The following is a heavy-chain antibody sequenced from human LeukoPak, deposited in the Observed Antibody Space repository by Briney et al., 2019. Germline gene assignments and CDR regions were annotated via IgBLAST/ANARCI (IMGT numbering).Heavy chain of an antibody. V-gene: IGHV3-21*01. CDR3: ARAYSGSYYMDV. CDR1: GFTFSSYS. D-gene: IGHD1-26*01. J-gene: IGHJ6*03. Sequence: GGSPRLSCAASGFTFSSYSMNWVRQAPGKGLEWVSSISSSSSYIYYADSVKGRFTISRDNAKNSLYLQMNSLRAEDTAVYYCARAYSGSYYMDVWGKGTTVTVSS. CDR2: ISSSSSYI.